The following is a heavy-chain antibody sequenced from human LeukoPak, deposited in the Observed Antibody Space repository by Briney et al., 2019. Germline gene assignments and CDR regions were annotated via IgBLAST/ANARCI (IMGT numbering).Heavy chain of an antibody. V-gene: IGHV4-4*07. CDR3: ARDHPYYDFWSGQGLNWFDP. CDR2: IYTSGST. J-gene: IGHJ5*02. Sequence: SETLSLTCTVSGGSISSYYWSWIRQPAGKGLEWIGRIYTSGSTNYNPSLKSRVTMSVDTSKNQFSLKLSSVTAADTAVYYCARDHPYYDFWSGQGLNWFDPWGQGTLVTASS. D-gene: IGHD3-3*01. CDR1: GGSISSYY.